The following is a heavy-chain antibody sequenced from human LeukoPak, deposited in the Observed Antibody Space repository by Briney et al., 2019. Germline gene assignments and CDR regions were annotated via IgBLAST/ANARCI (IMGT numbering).Heavy chain of an antibody. Sequence: GGSLRLSCAAFGFTFSSYGMSWVRQAPGKGLEWVSVISGSGGSTYYAASVKGRFTISRDNSKNTLYLQMNSLRAEDTAVYYCARDLRGYCSGGSCYSAGAFDIWGQGTMVTVSS. J-gene: IGHJ3*02. V-gene: IGHV3-23*01. CDR3: ARDLRGYCSGGSCYSAGAFDI. CDR1: GFTFSSYG. D-gene: IGHD2-15*01. CDR2: ISGSGGST.